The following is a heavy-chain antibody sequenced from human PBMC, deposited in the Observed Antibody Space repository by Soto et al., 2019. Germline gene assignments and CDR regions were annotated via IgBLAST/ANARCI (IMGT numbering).Heavy chain of an antibody. CDR2: INAGNGNT. Sequence: ASVKVSCKASGYTFAICAMHWVRQAQKQRLEWMGWINAGNGNTKYSQKFQGRVTITRDTSASTAYMELSSLRSEDTAVYYCARDLSIVGAQYYYYYYSMDVWGQGTTVTVSS. D-gene: IGHD1-26*01. CDR3: ARDLSIVGAQYYYYYYSMDV. V-gene: IGHV1-3*01. J-gene: IGHJ6*02. CDR1: GYTFAICA.